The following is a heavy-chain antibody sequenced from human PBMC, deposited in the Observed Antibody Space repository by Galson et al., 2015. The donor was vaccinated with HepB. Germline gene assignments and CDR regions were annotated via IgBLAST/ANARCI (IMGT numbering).Heavy chain of an antibody. D-gene: IGHD1-7*01. Sequence: SLRLSCAASGFTFSSYGMHWVRQAPGKGLEWVAVISYDGSNKYYADSVKGRFTISRDNSKNTLYLQMNSLRAEDTAVYYCAKGFTGTLIGYWGQGTLVTVSS. CDR1: GFTFSSYG. CDR3: AKGFTGTLIGY. J-gene: IGHJ4*02. CDR2: ISYDGSNK. V-gene: IGHV3-30*18.